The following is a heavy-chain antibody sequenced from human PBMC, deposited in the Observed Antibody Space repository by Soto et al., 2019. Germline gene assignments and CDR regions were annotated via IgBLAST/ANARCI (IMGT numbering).Heavy chain of an antibody. J-gene: IGHJ4*02. V-gene: IGHV1-18*04. Sequence: NHGISWVRQAPGQGLEWMGWVSGSNGNTKYAQKFQGRVTMTTETSTSTAHMELRNLRSDDTAVYFCARDFYPLAYYFDPWGQGPLVTVSS. CDR3: ARDFYPLAYYFDP. CDR1: NHG. CDR2: VSGSNGNT.